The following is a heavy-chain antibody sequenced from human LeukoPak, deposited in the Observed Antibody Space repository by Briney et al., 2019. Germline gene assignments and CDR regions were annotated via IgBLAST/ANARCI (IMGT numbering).Heavy chain of an antibody. J-gene: IGHJ4*02. CDR2: INPNRGGT. CDR1: GYTFTGYY. D-gene: IGHD3-10*01. Sequence: ASVKVSCKASGYTFTGYYMHWVRQAPGQGLEWMGWINPNRGGTNYAQKFQGWVTMTRDTSISTAYMELSRLRSDDTAVYYCARGYPWVSSGSPFYYFDYWGQGTLVTVSS. CDR3: ARGYPWVSSGSPFYYFDY. V-gene: IGHV1-2*04.